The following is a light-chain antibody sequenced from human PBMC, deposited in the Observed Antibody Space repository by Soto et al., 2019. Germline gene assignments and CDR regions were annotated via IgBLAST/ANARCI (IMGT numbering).Light chain of an antibody. J-gene: IGKJ4*01. CDR1: QSVSSY. CDR2: DAS. Sequence: EILLTQSPATLSLSPGEIATLSCRASQSVSSYLAWYQQKPCQAPRLLIYDASNRATGIPARFSGSGSGTDFTLTISSLEPEDFAVYYCQQRSNWPLTFGGGTKVDIK. V-gene: IGKV3-11*01. CDR3: QQRSNWPLT.